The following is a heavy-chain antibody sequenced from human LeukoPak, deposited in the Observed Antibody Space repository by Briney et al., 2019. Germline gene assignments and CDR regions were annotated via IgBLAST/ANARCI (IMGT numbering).Heavy chain of an antibody. Sequence: GGSLRLSCAASGFTFSSYAMSWVRQAPGKGLEWVSAISGSGGSTCYADSVKGRFTISRDNSKNTLYLQMNSLRAEDTAVYYCAKWGRYYDSSGYYSRLYFDYWGQGTLVTVSS. D-gene: IGHD3-22*01. V-gene: IGHV3-23*01. CDR1: GFTFSSYA. J-gene: IGHJ4*02. CDR2: ISGSGGST. CDR3: AKWGRYYDSSGYYSRLYFDY.